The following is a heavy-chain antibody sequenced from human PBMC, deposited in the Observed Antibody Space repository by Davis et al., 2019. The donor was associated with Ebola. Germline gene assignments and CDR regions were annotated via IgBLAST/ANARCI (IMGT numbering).Heavy chain of an antibody. J-gene: IGHJ6*04. V-gene: IGHV3-11*01. CDR3: ARDVSAGLRSSSFIPYYYYGMDV. CDR1: GFTFSDYY. CDR2: IGKSGDMI. Sequence: GESLKISCKASGFTFSDYYMSWVRQAPGKGLEWVSHIGKSGDMIRYADSVKGRFTISRDNAKNSLYLQMNSLRAEDTALYHCARDVSAGLRSSSFIPYYYYGMDVWGKGTSVTVSS. D-gene: IGHD6-13*01.